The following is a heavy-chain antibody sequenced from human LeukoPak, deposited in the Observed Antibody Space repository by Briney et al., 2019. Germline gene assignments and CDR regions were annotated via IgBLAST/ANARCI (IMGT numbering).Heavy chain of an antibody. J-gene: IGHJ4*02. D-gene: IGHD1-7*01. V-gene: IGHV4-38-2*02. CDR3: ARERTGTTNDY. CDR2: IYHSGST. CDR1: GYSISSGYY. Sequence: PLETLSLTCAVSGYSISSGYYWGWIRQPPGKGLEWIGSIYHSGSTNYNPSLKSRVTISVDTSKNQFSLKLSSVTAADTAVYYCARERTGTTNDYWGQGTLVTVSS.